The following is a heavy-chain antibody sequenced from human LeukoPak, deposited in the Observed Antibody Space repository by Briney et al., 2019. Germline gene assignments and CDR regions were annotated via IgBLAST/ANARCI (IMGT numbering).Heavy chain of an antibody. CDR2: ITGSGTNR. CDR1: GFTFSNYA. CDR3: VIWGDYDVLTGYYVPDY. Sequence: GGSLRLSCVASGFTFSNYAMSWVRQAPGKGLEWVSAITGSGTNRYYADSLKGRFTTSRDNSENTVFLQMNSLRHEDTAIYYCVIWGDYDVLTGYYVPDYWGQGTLVTVAS. J-gene: IGHJ4*02. D-gene: IGHD3-9*01. V-gene: IGHV3-23*01.